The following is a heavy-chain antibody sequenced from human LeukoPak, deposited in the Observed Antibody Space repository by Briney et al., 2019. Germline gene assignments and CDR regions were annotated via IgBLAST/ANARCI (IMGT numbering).Heavy chain of an antibody. CDR3: ARDYYDSSGYYRADWAFDI. D-gene: IGHD3-22*01. Sequence: KASETLSLTCTVSGGSISSYYWSWIRQPPGKGLEWIGYIYYSGSTNYNPSLKSRVTISVDTSKNQFSLKLSSVTAADTAVYYCARDYYDSSGYYRADWAFDIWGQGTMVTVSS. J-gene: IGHJ3*02. CDR2: IYYSGST. V-gene: IGHV4-59*01. CDR1: GGSISSYY.